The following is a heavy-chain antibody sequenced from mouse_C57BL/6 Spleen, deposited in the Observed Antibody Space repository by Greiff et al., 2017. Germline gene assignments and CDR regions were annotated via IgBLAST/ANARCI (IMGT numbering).Heavy chain of an antibody. J-gene: IGHJ2*01. Sequence: DVKLVESGGDLVKPGGSLKLSCAASGFTFSSYGMSCVRQTPDKRLEWVATISSGGSYTYYPDSVKGRFTISRDNAKNTLYLQMSSLKSEDTAMYYCARYSNSYYFDYWGQGTTLTVSS. CDR3: ARYSNSYYFDY. CDR2: ISSGGSYT. CDR1: GFTFSSYG. V-gene: IGHV5-6*02. D-gene: IGHD2-5*01.